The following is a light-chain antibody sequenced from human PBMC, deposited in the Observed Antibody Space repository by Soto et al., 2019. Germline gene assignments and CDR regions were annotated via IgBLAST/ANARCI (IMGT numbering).Light chain of an antibody. J-gene: IGKJ1*01. CDR3: QQRSNWPPEGT. CDR1: QSVSSY. Sequence: EIVLTQSPATLSLSPGERDTLSCRASQSVSSYLAWYQQKPGQAPRLLIYDASNRATGIPARFSGSGSGTDFTLTISSLEPEDFAVYYCQQRSNWPPEGTFGQGTKVDIK. V-gene: IGKV3-11*01. CDR2: DAS.